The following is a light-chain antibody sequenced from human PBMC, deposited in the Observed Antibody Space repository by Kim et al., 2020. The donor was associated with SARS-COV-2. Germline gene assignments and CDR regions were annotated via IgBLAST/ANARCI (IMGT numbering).Light chain of an antibody. J-gene: IGLJ2*01. V-gene: IGLV1-40*01. CDR2: GTS. Sequence: QRVTLSCAWSSSDSGASYDFHWYQQLPEAAPTLLICGTSSRPSGVPGRFSGSKSGTSASLAITGLQAEDEADYYCQSYDSSLGGVVFGGGTQLTVL. CDR3: QSYDSSLGGVV. CDR1: SSDSGASYD.